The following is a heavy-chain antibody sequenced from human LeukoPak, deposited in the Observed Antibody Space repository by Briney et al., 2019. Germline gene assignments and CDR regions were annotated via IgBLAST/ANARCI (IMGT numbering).Heavy chain of an antibody. CDR2: ISSDGNDK. CDR1: GVTFSSYG. CDR3: TIKVIRGNSGDDYDD. Sequence: PGGSLRLSCAASGVTFSSYGMHWVRQAPGKGLEWVALISSDGNDKLYGDSVKGRFTISRDDSKGTLYLQMNSLRAEDTAVYYCTIKVIRGNSGDDYDDWGQGTLVTVSS. V-gene: IGHV3-30*03. J-gene: IGHJ4*02. D-gene: IGHD5-12*01.